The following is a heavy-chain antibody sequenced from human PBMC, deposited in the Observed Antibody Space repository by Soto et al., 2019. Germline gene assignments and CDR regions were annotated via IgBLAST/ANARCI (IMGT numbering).Heavy chain of an antibody. CDR1: GFTFSSYA. J-gene: IGHJ4*02. Sequence: GGSLRLSCAAPGFTFSSYAMSWVRQAPGKGLEWVSAISGSGGSTYYADSVKGRFTISRDNSKNTLYLQMNSLRAEDTAVYYCAKDWGRVVATTYFDYWGQGTLVTVS. V-gene: IGHV3-23*01. CDR2: ISGSGGST. D-gene: IGHD5-12*01. CDR3: AKDWGRVVATTYFDY.